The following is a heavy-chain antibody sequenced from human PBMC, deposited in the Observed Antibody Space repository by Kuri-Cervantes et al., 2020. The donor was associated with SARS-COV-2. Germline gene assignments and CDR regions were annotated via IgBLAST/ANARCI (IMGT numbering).Heavy chain of an antibody. J-gene: IGHJ3*02. CDR2: INLNSGGT. D-gene: IGHD3-22*01. Sequence: ASVQVSCKAAGYTSIGCYMNWVGQAPVQGREWMGWINLNSGGTNYAQKFQSWVTITVDTSISTVYMELSRLRSDDTAVYYCASSTPFRRLEVISQDGAFEIWGKGTMVTVSS. CDR3: ASSTPFRRLEVISQDGAFEI. V-gene: IGHV1-2*04. CDR1: GYTSIGCY.